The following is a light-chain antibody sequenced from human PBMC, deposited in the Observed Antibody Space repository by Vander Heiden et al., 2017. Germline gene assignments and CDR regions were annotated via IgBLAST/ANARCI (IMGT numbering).Light chain of an antibody. CDR2: AAS. CDR3: QQSDSTLRT. Sequence: DIQLTQSPSSLSASVGDRVTITCRASKSISSYLDWYQQKPGKAPKLLIYAASSMESGVPSRFSGSGSGTDVTLTISRLQPEDFATYYCQQSDSTLRTFGQGTKVEIK. CDR1: KSISSY. J-gene: IGKJ1*01. V-gene: IGKV1-39*01.